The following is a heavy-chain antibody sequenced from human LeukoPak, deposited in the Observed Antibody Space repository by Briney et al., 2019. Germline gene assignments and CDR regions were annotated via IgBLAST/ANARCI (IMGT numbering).Heavy chain of an antibody. CDR2: IKQDGSEK. D-gene: IGHD3-9*01. J-gene: IGHJ4*02. Sequence: GGSLRLSCAASGFTFSSFWMSWVRQAPGKGLEWVANIKQDGSEKYYVDSVKGRFTISRDNAKNSLYLQMNSLRVEDTAVYYCARDYPLDWLYDNWGQGTLVTVPS. CDR1: GFTFSSFW. V-gene: IGHV3-7*01. CDR3: ARDYPLDWLYDN.